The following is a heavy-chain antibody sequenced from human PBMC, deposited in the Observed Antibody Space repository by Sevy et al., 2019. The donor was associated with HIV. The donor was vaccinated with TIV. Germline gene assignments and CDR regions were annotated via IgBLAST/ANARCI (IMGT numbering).Heavy chain of an antibody. V-gene: IGHV3-30*18. Sequence: GGSLRLSCIVSGISFTTSGMHWVRQAPGKGLEWVAVISYHGRDKFYAESVNGRSTISRDNSKNMLYLQMNSLRAEDTGVYYCAKDFTGYNGMDVWGQRTMVTVSS. D-gene: IGHD3-9*01. CDR3: AKDFTGYNGMDV. CDR1: GISFTTSG. J-gene: IGHJ6*02. CDR2: ISYHGRDK.